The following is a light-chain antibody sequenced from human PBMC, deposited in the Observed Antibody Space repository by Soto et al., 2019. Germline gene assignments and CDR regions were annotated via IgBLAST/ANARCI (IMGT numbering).Light chain of an antibody. Sequence: EIVLTQSPGTLSLSPGERATLSCRASQSVSSSYLAWYQQKPGQAPRLLIYGASSRATGIPDRFSGSGSGTDFTLTISRLEPEDFVVYYCQQYNNWPSTFGQGTRVE. CDR1: QSVSSSY. J-gene: IGKJ1*01. V-gene: IGKV3-20*01. CDR3: QQYNNWPST. CDR2: GAS.